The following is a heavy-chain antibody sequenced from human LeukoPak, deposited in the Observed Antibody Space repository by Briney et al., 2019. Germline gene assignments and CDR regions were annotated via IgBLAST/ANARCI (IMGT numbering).Heavy chain of an antibody. J-gene: IGHJ4*02. CDR2: IYHSGST. CDR1: GGSISSSNW. CDR3: ARVKCRGIAVAGTHDY. Sequence: PSETLSLTCAVSGGSISSSNWWSWVRQPPGKGLEWIGEIYHSGSTNYNPSLKSRVTISVETSKNQFSLKLSSVTAADTAVYYCARVKCRGIAVAGTHDYWGQGTLVTVSS. D-gene: IGHD6-19*01. V-gene: IGHV4-4*02.